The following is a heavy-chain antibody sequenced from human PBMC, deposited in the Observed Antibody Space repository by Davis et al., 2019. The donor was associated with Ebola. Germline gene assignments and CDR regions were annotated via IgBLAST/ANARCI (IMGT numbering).Heavy chain of an antibody. CDR2: IYSSGNI. CDR1: GGSISGYY. Sequence: SETLSLTCTVSGGSISGYYWSWIRRSAGKGLEWIGRIYSSGNINYNPSLQSRVTMSVDTSKNRFSLNLTSVTAADTAIYYCAREPARAVWGKGITVIVSS. V-gene: IGHV4-4*07. J-gene: IGHJ6*04. CDR3: AREPARAV.